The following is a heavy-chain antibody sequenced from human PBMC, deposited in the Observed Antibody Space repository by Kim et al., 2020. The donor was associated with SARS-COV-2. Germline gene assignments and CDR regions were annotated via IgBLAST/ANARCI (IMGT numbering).Heavy chain of an antibody. J-gene: IGHJ3*02. CDR3: ARHRGQRLDAFDI. Sequence: SETLSLTCSVSGGSISSYYWSWIRQPPGKGLEWIGYIYYSGSTNYSPSLKSRVTISIDTSKNQFSLKLRSVTAAYTAVYYCARHRGQRLDAFDIWGQGTMVPVSS. CDR1: GGSISSYY. V-gene: IGHV4-59*08. D-gene: IGHD2-21*01. CDR2: IYYSGST.